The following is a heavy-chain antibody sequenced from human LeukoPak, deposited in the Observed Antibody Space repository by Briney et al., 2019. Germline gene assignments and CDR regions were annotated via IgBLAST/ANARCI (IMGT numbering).Heavy chain of an antibody. CDR2: ISGSGGST. J-gene: IGHJ4*02. CDR1: GFTFSSYA. V-gene: IGHV3-23*01. D-gene: IGHD3-3*01. CDR3: AKYLKRITIFGVAVDY. Sequence: GGSLRLSCAASGFTFSSYAMSWVRQALGKGLEWVATISGSGGSTYYADSVKGRFTISRDNSENTLYLQMNSLRAEDTAAYYCAKYLKRITIFGVAVDYWGQGTLVTVSS.